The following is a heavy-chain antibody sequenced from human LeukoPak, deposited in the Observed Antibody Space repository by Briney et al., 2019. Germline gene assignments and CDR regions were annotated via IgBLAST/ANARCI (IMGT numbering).Heavy chain of an antibody. V-gene: IGHV1-8*01. CDR3: ARALGATHSLWY. CDR2: MNPNSGNT. Sequence: ASVKVSCKASGYTFTIYDINCVRQATGQGLGWMGWMNPNSGNTGYAQKFQGRVTTTRNTSISTAYMELSSLRSEDTAVYYCARALGATHSLWYWGQGTLVTVSS. D-gene: IGHD1-26*01. J-gene: IGHJ4*02. CDR1: GYTFTIYD.